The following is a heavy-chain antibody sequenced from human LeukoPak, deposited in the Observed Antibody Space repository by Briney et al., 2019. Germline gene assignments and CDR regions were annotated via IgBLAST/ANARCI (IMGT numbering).Heavy chain of an antibody. V-gene: IGHV3-9*01. D-gene: IGHD4-23*01. CDR3: AKDIRAVVTNWFDP. CDR1: GFTFDDYA. J-gene: IGHJ5*02. CDR2: ISWNSGSI. Sequence: PGGSLRLSCAASGFTFDDYAMPWVRQAPGKGLEWVSGISWNSGSIGYADSVKGRFTISRDNAKNSLYLQMNSLRAEDTALYYCAKDIRAVVTNWFDPWGQGTLVTVSS.